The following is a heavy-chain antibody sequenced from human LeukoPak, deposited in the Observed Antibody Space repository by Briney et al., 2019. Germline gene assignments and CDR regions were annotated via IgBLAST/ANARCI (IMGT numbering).Heavy chain of an antibody. D-gene: IGHD3-3*01. CDR3: ATKKGITIFGVVIGSMDV. V-gene: IGHV3-21*01. J-gene: IGHJ6*04. CDR1: GFTFSSYS. CDR2: ISSSSSYI. Sequence: PGGSLRLSCAASGFTFSSYSMNWVRQAPGKGLEWVSSISSSSSYIYYADSVKGRFTISRDNAKNSLYLQMNSLRAEDAAVYYCATKKGITIFGVVIGSMDVWGKGTTVTVSS.